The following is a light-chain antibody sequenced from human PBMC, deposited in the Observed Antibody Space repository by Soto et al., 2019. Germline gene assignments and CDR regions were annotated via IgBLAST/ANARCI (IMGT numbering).Light chain of an antibody. J-gene: IGKJ1*01. Sequence: DVQMTQSPSSLSASVGDSVTITCRSSQTVKTYLNWYQHKPGKAPQLLIYASSRLQTGVASRFSGSGSGTYFSLTINRLQPEDFATYYCQQTSTTPGTFGQGTKVEIK. CDR2: ASS. CDR3: QQTSTTPGT. CDR1: QTVKTY. V-gene: IGKV1-39*01.